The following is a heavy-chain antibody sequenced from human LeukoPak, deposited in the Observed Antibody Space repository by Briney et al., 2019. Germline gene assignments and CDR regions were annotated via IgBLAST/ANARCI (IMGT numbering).Heavy chain of an antibody. CDR2: IKQDGSEK. CDR3: AKCLSGGSCHGGDWFDP. Sequence: PGGSLRLSCAASGFTFSSYWMSWVRQAPGKGLEWVANIKQDGSEKYYVDSVKGRFTISRDNSKNTLYLQMNSLRAEDTAVYYCAKCLSGGSCHGGDWFDPWGQGTLVTVSS. CDR1: GFTFSSYW. D-gene: IGHD2-15*01. V-gene: IGHV3-7*03. J-gene: IGHJ5*02.